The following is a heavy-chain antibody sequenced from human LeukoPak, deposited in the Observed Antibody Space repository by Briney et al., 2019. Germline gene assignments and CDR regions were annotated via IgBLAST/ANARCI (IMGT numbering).Heavy chain of an antibody. D-gene: IGHD6-25*01. J-gene: IGHJ4*02. Sequence: EASVKVSCKVSGYTLTELSMHWVRQAPGKGLEWMGGFDPEDGETIYAQKFQGRVTMTEDTSTDTAYMELSSLRSEDTAVYYCATAGSGRYYFDYWGQGTLVTVSS. CDR1: GYTLTELS. CDR2: FDPEDGET. V-gene: IGHV1-24*01. CDR3: ATAGSGRYYFDY.